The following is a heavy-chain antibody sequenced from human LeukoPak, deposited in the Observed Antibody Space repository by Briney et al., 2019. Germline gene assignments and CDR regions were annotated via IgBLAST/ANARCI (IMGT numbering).Heavy chain of an antibody. V-gene: IGHV4-34*01. Sequence: SETLSLTCAVYGGSFSGYYWSWIRQPPGKGLEWIGEINHSGSTNYNPSLKSRVTISVNTSKDQFSLKVSSVTAADTAVYYCARKAAAAGTGWDDYYYMDVWGKGTTVTVSS. CDR1: GGSFSGYY. J-gene: IGHJ6*03. CDR3: ARKAAAAGTGWDDYYYMDV. D-gene: IGHD6-13*01. CDR2: INHSGST.